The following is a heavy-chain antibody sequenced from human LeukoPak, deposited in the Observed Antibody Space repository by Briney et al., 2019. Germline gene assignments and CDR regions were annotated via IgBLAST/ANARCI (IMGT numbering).Heavy chain of an antibody. CDR2: IYYSGST. CDR1: GGSISSYY. Sequence: SETLSLTCTVSGGSISSYYWSWIRQPPGKGLEWIGYIYYSGSTNYNPSLKSRVTISVDTSKNQFSLKLSSVTAADTAVYYCARTRYSSSWYYFDYWGQGTLVTVSS. D-gene: IGHD6-13*01. J-gene: IGHJ4*02. CDR3: ARTRYSSSWYYFDY. V-gene: IGHV4-59*01.